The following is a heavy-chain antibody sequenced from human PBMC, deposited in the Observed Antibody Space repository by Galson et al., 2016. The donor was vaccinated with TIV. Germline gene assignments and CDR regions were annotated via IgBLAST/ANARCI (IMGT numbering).Heavy chain of an antibody. D-gene: IGHD3-22*01. CDR3: ARVKYDSSGFYFNWFNP. CDR2: INSDGSRT. V-gene: IGHV3-74*01. Sequence: SLRLSCAASGFTFGSYAMNWVRQGPGKGLVWVSRINSDGSRTNYADSVKGRFTISRDNAKNTLYLQMNSLRAEDTAVYYCARVKYDSSGFYFNWFNPWGQGTLVTVSS. J-gene: IGHJ5*02. CDR1: GFTFGSYA.